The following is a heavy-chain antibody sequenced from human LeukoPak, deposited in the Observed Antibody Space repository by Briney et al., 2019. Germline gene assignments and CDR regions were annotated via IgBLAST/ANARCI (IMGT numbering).Heavy chain of an antibody. J-gene: IGHJ3*02. CDR1: GYTFTSYP. CDR2: INTNTGNP. CDR3: AREDYYYDSSGFGLQACDI. D-gene: IGHD3-22*01. V-gene: IGHV7-4-1*02. Sequence: ASVKVSCKASGYTFTSYPMNWVRQAPGQGLEWMGWINTNTGNPTYAQGFTGRFVLSLDTSVSTAYLQISSLKAEDTAVYFCAREDYYYDSSGFGLQACDIWGQGTMVTVSS.